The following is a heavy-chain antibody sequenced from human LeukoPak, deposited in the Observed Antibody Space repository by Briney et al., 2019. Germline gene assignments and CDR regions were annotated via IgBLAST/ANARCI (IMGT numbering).Heavy chain of an antibody. CDR1: GESISGYF. J-gene: IGHJ5*02. V-gene: IGHV4-34*01. Sequence: PSETLSLTCGVYGESISGYFWNWIRQPPGMGLEWIGEINHVGSTNYNPSLKSRVTMSVDTSKSHFSLRLSSVTAADTAVYYCARRDSSTWYVNWFDPWGQGTLVNVSS. CDR3: ARRDSSTWYVNWFDP. D-gene: IGHD6-13*01. CDR2: INHVGST.